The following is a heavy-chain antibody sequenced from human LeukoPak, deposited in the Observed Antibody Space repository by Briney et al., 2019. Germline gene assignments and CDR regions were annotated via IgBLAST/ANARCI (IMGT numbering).Heavy chain of an antibody. CDR2: IYYSGST. Sequence: SETLSLTCTVSGGSISSSSYYRGWIRQPPGKGLEWIGSIYYSGSTYYNPSLKSRVTISVDTSKNQFSLKLSSVTAADTAVYNCARHSLGSGSYHAPFDYWGQGTLVTVSS. J-gene: IGHJ4*02. CDR1: GGSISSSSYY. V-gene: IGHV4-39*01. CDR3: ARHSLGSGSYHAPFDY. D-gene: IGHD3-10*01.